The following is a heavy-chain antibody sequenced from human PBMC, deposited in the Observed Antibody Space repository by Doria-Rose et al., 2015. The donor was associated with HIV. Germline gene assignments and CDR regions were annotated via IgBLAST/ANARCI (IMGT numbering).Heavy chain of an antibody. CDR2: IFSDDER. J-gene: IGHJ4*02. V-gene: IGHV2-26*01. Sequence: QITLKESGPVLVKPTETLTLTCTVSGVSLSSPGMGVSWIRQPPGKALEWLATIFSDDERSYTTSLKSRRTISRGTSKSQVVLTMTDMDPVDTATYYCARIKSSRWYHKYYFDFWGQGTLVIVSA. D-gene: IGHD6-13*01. CDR1: GVSLSSPGMG. CDR3: ARIKSSRWYHKYYFDF.